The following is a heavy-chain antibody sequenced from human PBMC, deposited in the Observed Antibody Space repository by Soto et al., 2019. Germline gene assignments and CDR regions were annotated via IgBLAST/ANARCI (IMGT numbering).Heavy chain of an antibody. Sequence: QVQLVQSGPEVRRPGASVKVSCKASGYIFTGFHMHWVRQAPGQGLEWMGWINPNNGGTKSAQKFQGRVTMTTDSSITTAYMELNSLRSDDTAVYYCARGRFDGDDNFFDPWGQGTLATVTS. CDR1: GYIFTGFH. CDR2: INPNNGGT. CDR3: ARGRFDGDDNFFDP. D-gene: IGHD4-17*01. V-gene: IGHV1-2*02. J-gene: IGHJ5*02.